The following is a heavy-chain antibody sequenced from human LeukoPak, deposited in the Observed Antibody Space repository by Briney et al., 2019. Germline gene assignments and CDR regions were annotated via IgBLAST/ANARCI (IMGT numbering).Heavy chain of an antibody. J-gene: IGHJ4*02. D-gene: IGHD3-16*01. V-gene: IGHV3-21*01. CDR1: GFTFRSYS. CDR3: ARDLSLGAPGGFDY. CDR2: ISSSSTYI. Sequence: GGSLRLSCAASGFTFRSYSMKWVRQAPGKGLEWVSTISSSSTYIYYADSVKGRFTISRDNAENSVYLQMDSLRGDDTAVYYCARDLSLGAPGGFDYWGQGTLVTVSS.